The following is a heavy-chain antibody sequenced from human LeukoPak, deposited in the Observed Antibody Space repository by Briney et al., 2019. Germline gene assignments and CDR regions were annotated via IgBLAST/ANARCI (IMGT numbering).Heavy chain of an antibody. Sequence: SETLSLTCAVYGGTFSGYYWSWIRQPPGKGLEWIGEINHSGNTNYNPSLKSRVTISIDTSKNQFSLKLSSVTAADTAVYYCARDRGTWNDDGFDYWGQGTLVTVSS. V-gene: IGHV4-34*01. CDR3: ARDRGTWNDDGFDY. D-gene: IGHD1-1*01. CDR1: GGTFSGYY. CDR2: INHSGNT. J-gene: IGHJ4*02.